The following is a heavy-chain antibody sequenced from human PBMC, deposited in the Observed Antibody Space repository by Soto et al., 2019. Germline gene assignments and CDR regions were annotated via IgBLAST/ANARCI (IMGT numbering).Heavy chain of an antibody. V-gene: IGHV4-59*08. D-gene: IGHD3-10*01. Sequence: SETLSLTCTVSGGSISSYYWSWIRQPPGKGLEWIGYIYYSGSTNYNPSLKSRVTISVDTSKNQFSLKLSSVTAADTAVYYCARLRVRPPWIDYWGQGTLVTVSS. J-gene: IGHJ4*02. CDR3: ARLRVRPPWIDY. CDR1: GGSISSYY. CDR2: IYYSGST.